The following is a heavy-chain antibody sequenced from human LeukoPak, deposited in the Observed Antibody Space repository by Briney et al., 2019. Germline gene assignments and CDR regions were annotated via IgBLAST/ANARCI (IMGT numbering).Heavy chain of an antibody. V-gene: IGHV4-31*03. CDR1: GGSISSGGYY. J-gene: IGHJ4*02. CDR3: ARVTPNDLYFDY. CDR2: TYYSGST. D-gene: IGHD1-14*01. Sequence: SETLSLTCTVSGGSISSGGYYWSWIRQHPGKGLEWIGYTYYSGSTYYNPSLKSRVTISVDTSKNQFSLKLSSVTAADTAVYYCARVTPNDLYFDYWGQGTLVTVSS.